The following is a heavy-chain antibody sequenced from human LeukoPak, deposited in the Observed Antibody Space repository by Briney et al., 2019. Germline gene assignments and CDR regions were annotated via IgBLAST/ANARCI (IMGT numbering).Heavy chain of an antibody. CDR1: GNTFINYY. CDR3: ARLIYCAGDCRRAAFDI. D-gene: IGHD2-21*02. Sequence: ASVKVSCKASGNTFINYYMHWVRQAPGQGLQWMGMISPGGGSTTYAQEFQGRVTMTRDTSTTTVYMELSSLRSEDTAMYYCARLIYCAGDCRRAAFDIWGQGTMVTVSS. V-gene: IGHV1-46*01. CDR2: ISPGGGST. J-gene: IGHJ3*02.